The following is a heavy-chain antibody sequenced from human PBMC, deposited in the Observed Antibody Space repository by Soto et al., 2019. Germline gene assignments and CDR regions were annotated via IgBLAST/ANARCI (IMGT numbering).Heavy chain of an antibody. CDR1: GLTFSSYP. D-gene: IGHD3-16*01. V-gene: IGHV3-7*01. J-gene: IGHJ4*02. Sequence: PGGSLRLSCAASGLTFSSYPMSWVRQAPGKGLEWVANIKRDGSEKYYVDSVKGRFTISRDNAKNSLYLQMNSLRAEDTAVYYCATDQIHNPQGEYFDYWGQGTLVTVSS. CDR2: IKRDGSEK. CDR3: ATDQIHNPQGEYFDY.